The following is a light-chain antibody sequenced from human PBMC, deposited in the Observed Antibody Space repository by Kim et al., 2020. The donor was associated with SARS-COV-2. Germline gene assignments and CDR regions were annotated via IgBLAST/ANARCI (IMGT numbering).Light chain of an antibody. Sequence: TATLTRQGNRKNGGNQGAAVRQQHQGHPPKLLSYRNNNRPSGISEGLSASRSGNTASLTITGLQPEDEADYYCSAWDSSLSAWVFGGGTKLTVL. CDR1: RKNGGNQG. CDR2: RNN. V-gene: IGLV10-54*01. J-gene: IGLJ3*02. CDR3: SAWDSSLSAWV.